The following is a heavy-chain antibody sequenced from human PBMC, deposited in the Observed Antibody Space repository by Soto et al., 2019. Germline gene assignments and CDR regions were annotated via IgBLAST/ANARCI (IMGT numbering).Heavy chain of an antibody. CDR3: ARDILGYCSGGSCQGQGLDY. D-gene: IGHD2-15*01. J-gene: IGHJ4*02. Sequence: GGSLRLSCAASGFTFSDYYMSWIRQAPGKGLEWVSYISSSGSTIYYADSVKGRFTISRDNAKNSLYLQMNSLRAEDTAVYYCARDILGYCSGGSCQGQGLDYWGQGTLVTVSS. CDR1: GFTFSDYY. CDR2: ISSSGSTI. V-gene: IGHV3-11*01.